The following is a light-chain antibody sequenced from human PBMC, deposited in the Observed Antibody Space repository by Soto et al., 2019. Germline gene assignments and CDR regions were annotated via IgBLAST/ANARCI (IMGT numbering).Light chain of an antibody. J-gene: IGLJ1*01. CDR3: SSYTSTSSYV. CDR2: EVS. V-gene: IGLV2-14*01. CDR1: SSDIGAYNY. Sequence: QSALTQPASVSGSPGQSITTSCTGTSSDIGAYNYVSWYQQHPGKAPKLMIYEVSNRPSGISNRFSGSKSGNTASLTISGLQADDEADYYCSSYTSTSSYVFGTGTKVTV.